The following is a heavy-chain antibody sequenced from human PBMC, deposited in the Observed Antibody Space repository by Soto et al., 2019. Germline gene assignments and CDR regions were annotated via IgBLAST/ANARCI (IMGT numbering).Heavy chain of an antibody. V-gene: IGHV3-23*01. CDR2: VSGSGAKT. CDR1: GFTFSTYA. D-gene: IGHD2-8*02. J-gene: IGHJ6*02. CDR3: TRDWTGNTCPCMDV. Sequence: EVQLLESGGGVVQPGGSLRLSCTASGFTFSTYAMTWVRQAPGKGLEWVSTVSGSGAKTYYADSVRGRFTISRDNSKDTLYLQMNSLTAEDTATYYCTRDWTGNTCPCMDVWGQGTTVTVSS.